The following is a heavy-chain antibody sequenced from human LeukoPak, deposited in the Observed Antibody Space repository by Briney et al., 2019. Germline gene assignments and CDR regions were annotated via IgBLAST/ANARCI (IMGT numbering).Heavy chain of an antibody. V-gene: IGHV1-18*04. D-gene: IGHD4-17*01. Sequence: ASVKVSCKASGYTFTGYYMHWVRQAPGQGLEWMGWISAYNGNTNYAQKLQGRVTMTTDTSTSTAYMELRSLRSNDTAVYYCASSPGTVTTPGYWGQGTLVTVSP. CDR1: GYTFTGYY. J-gene: IGHJ4*02. CDR3: ASSPGTVTTPGY. CDR2: ISAYNGNT.